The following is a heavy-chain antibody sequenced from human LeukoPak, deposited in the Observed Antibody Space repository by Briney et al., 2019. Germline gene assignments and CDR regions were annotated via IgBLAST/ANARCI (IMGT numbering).Heavy chain of an antibody. CDR2: IYYSGST. Sequence: SETLSLTCTVSGGSISSSSYYWGWIRQPPGKGLEWIGSIYYSGSTYYNPSLKSRVTISVDTSKNQFSLKLSSVTAADTAVYYCARAIAAAGISYNWFDPWGQGTLVTASS. J-gene: IGHJ5*02. CDR3: ARAIAAAGISYNWFDP. V-gene: IGHV4-39*01. D-gene: IGHD6-13*01. CDR1: GGSISSSSYY.